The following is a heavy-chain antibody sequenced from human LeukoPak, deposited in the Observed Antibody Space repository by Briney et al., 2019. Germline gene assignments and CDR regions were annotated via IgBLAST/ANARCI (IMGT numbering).Heavy chain of an antibody. V-gene: IGHV4-34*01. Sequence: SETLSLTCAVYGGSFSGYYWSWIRQPPGKGLEWIGEINHSGSTNYNPSLKSRVTISVDTSKNQFSLKLSSVTAADTAVYYCARVGRSGSYYNVYYYYMDVWGKGTTVTVSS. J-gene: IGHJ6*03. CDR1: GGSFSGYY. CDR2: INHSGST. D-gene: IGHD3-10*01. CDR3: ARVGRSGSYYNVYYYYMDV.